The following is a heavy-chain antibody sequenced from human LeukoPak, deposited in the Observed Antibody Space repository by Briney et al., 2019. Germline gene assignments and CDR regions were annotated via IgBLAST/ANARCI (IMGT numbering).Heavy chain of an antibody. CDR1: GYTFASYG. J-gene: IGHJ3*02. CDR2: ISAYNGNT. CDR3: ARLAWAYERPDAFNI. Sequence: ASVKVSCKASGYTFASYGISWVRQAPGQGLEWMGWISAYNGNTNYAQKLQGRVTMTTDTSTSTAYMELRSLRSDDTAVYYCARLAWAYERPDAFNIWGQGTMVTVSS. V-gene: IGHV1-18*01. D-gene: IGHD1-1*01.